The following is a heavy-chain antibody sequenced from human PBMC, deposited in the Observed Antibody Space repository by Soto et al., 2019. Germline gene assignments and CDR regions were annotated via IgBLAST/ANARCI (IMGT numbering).Heavy chain of an antibody. CDR1: GFNFGAFG. D-gene: IGHD3-16*01. CDR2: ITLSSSYI. V-gene: IGHV3-21*01. Sequence: PGGSLRLSCGASGFNFGAFGMNWVRQAPGKGLEWVSSITLSSSYIYYADSVKGRFTVSRDSAKNSLYLDMKSLTVDDTAVYYCARDMKSVRFWGTNGFDPWGQGTLVTVSS. CDR3: ARDMKSVRFWGTNGFDP. J-gene: IGHJ5*02.